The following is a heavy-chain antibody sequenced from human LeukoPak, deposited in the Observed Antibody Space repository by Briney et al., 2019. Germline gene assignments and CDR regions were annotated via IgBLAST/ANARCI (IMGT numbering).Heavy chain of an antibody. CDR1: GFTFSSYA. Sequence: GGSLRLSCAASGFTFSSYAMDWVRQAPGKGLEWVSAISGSGASTNYADSVKGRFTISRDNSKNTLYLQMNSLRAEDTAIYYCAKYWDPRIRTFDIWGQGTVVTVSS. J-gene: IGHJ3*02. CDR3: AKYWDPRIRTFDI. V-gene: IGHV3-23*01. D-gene: IGHD2-15*01. CDR2: ISGSGAST.